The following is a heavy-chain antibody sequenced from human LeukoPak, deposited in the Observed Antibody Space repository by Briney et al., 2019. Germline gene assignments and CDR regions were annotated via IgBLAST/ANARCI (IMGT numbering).Heavy chain of an antibody. J-gene: IGHJ4*02. D-gene: IGHD3-22*01. CDR2: INTDSGGT. Sequence: GASVTVSCKASGHTFTGYYLHWVRQAPGQGLEWVGWINTDSGGTRNAQKFQDRVTMTRDTSSSTAYMELSELRSDDTAVYYCAALHYYESGGYPDYWGQGTLVTVSS. CDR1: GHTFTGYY. V-gene: IGHV1-2*02. CDR3: AALHYYESGGYPDY.